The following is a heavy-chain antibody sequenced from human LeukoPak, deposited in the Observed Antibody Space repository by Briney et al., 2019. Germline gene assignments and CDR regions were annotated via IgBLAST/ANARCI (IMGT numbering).Heavy chain of an antibody. CDR2: INPSGGST. D-gene: IGHD2-21*02. J-gene: IGHJ3*02. V-gene: IGHV1-46*01. CDR1: GYTFTSYY. CDR3: ARDRRDIVVVTAPDAFDI. Sequence: ASVKVSCKASGYTFTSYYMHWVRQAPGQGLEWMGIINPSGGSTSYAQKFQGRVTMTSDTYTSTVYMELSSLRSEDTAVYYCARDRRDIVVVTAPDAFDIWGQGTMVTVSS.